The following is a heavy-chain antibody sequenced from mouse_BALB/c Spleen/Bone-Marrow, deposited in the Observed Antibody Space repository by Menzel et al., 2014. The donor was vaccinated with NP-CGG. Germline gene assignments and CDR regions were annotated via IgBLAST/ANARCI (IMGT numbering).Heavy chain of an antibody. J-gene: IGHJ1*01. CDR1: GFTFSSYD. CDR2: INTGGSYT. V-gene: IGHV5-9-3*01. Sequence: EVQVVESGGGSVKPGGSLKLSCAASGFTFSSYDMSWVRQTPEKRLEWVAIINTGGSYTYYSDSVKGRFTISRDNAKNTLYLQMISLRSEDTAMYYCARRALDYWYFDVWGAGTTVTVSS. CDR3: ARRALDYWYFDV.